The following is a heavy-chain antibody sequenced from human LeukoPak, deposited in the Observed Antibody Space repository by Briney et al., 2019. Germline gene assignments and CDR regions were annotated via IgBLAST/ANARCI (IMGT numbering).Heavy chain of an antibody. CDR3: AREVADYGGYYYYHYMDV. CDR1: GGSISSSSYY. D-gene: IGHD4-23*01. Sequence: SETLSLTCTVSGGSISSSSYYWGWIRQPPGKGLEWIGRIYTSGSNNYNPSLKSRVTMSVDTSKNQFSLKLSSVTAADTAMYYCAREVADYGGYYYYHYMDVWGKGTTVTISS. CDR2: IYTSGSN. V-gene: IGHV4-39*07. J-gene: IGHJ6*03.